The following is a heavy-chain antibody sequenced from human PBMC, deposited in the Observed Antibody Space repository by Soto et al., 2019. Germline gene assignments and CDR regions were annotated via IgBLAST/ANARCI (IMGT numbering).Heavy chain of an antibody. CDR2: TRNKANSYTT. D-gene: IGHD6-13*01. Sequence: GGSLRLSCAASGFTFSDHYMDWVRQAPGKGLEWVGRTRNKANSYTTEYAASVKGRFTISRDDSKNSLYLQMNSLKTEDTAVYYCVACIAAAGMDYYMDVWGKGATVTVSS. J-gene: IGHJ6*03. CDR1: GFTFSDHY. CDR3: VACIAAAGMDYYMDV. V-gene: IGHV3-72*01.